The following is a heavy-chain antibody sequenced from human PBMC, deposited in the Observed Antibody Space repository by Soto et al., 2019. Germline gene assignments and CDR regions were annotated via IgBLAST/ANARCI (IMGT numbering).Heavy chain of an antibody. D-gene: IGHD3-10*01. J-gene: IGHJ5*02. Sequence: PSETLSLTCTVSGGSISSYYWSWIRQPPGKGLEWIGYIYYSGSTNYNPSLKSRVTISVDTSKNQFSLKLRSDDTAVYYCARDGRESVSPRHNWFDPWGQGTLVTVSS. CDR3: ARDGRESVSPRHNWFDP. CDR1: GGSISSYY. V-gene: IGHV4-59*01. CDR2: IYYSGST.